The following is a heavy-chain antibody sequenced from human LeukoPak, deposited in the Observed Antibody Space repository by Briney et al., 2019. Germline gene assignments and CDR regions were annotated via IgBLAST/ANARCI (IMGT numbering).Heavy chain of an antibody. CDR2: ISSSSSYI. J-gene: IGHJ4*02. D-gene: IGHD3-3*01. Sequence: PGGSLRLSCAASGFTFSSYSMNWVRQAPGKGLEWVSSISSSSSYIYYADSVKGRFTISRNNAKNSLYLQMNSLRAEDTAVYYCARESYFDLWIPDYWGQGTLVTVSS. V-gene: IGHV3-21*01. CDR3: ARESYFDLWIPDY. CDR1: GFTFSSYS.